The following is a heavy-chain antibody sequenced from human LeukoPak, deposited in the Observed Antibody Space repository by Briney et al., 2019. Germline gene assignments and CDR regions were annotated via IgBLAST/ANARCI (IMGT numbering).Heavy chain of an antibody. CDR2: ISSSSSYI. D-gene: IGHD2-2*01. V-gene: IGHV3-21*01. J-gene: IGHJ5*02. Sequence: GGSLRLSCAASGFTFSSYSMNWVRQAPGKGLEWVSSISSSSSYIYYADSVKGRFTISRDNAKNSLYLQMNSLRAEDTAVYYCARRGARVVPAALRFDPWGQGTLVTVSS. CDR3: ARRGARVVPAALRFDP. CDR1: GFTFSSYS.